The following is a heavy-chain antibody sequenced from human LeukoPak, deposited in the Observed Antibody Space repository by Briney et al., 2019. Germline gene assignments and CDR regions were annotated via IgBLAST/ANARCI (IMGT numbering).Heavy chain of an antibody. CDR1: GYSFTSYW. Sequence: GESLKISCKGSGYSFTSYWIGWVRQMPGKGLVWMRIIYPVDSDTGYSPSLQGQVTISADKSISTAYLQWSSLKASDTAMYYCARHNHDGSGSYYNLGEVDGMDVRGKGTTVTVSS. V-gene: IGHV5-51*01. CDR2: IYPVDSDT. J-gene: IGHJ6*04. CDR3: ARHNHDGSGSYYNLGEVDGMDV. D-gene: IGHD3-10*01.